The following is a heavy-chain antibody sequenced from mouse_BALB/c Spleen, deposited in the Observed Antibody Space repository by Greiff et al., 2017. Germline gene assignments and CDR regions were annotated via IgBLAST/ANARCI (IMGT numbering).Heavy chain of an antibody. D-gene: IGHD4-1*01. CDR1: GFSLSRYS. V-gene: IGHV2-6-4*01. Sequence: QVQLKESGPGLVAPSQSLSISCTASGFSLSRYSVHWVRQPPGKGLEWLGMIWGGGSTDYNSALKSRLSISKDNSKIQVFLKMNSLQSDDTAMYYCAGWDAYAMDYWGQGTSVTVSS. CDR2: IWGGGST. J-gene: IGHJ4*01. CDR3: AGWDAYAMDY.